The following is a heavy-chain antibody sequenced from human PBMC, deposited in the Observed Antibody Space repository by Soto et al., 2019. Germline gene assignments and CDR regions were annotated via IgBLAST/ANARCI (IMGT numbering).Heavy chain of an antibody. CDR2: IYYSGST. D-gene: IGHD3-9*01. J-gene: IGHJ4*02. CDR1: GGSISSSSYY. Sequence: ASETLSLTCTVSGGSISSSSYYWGWIRQPPGKGLEWIGSIYYSGSTYYNPSLKSRVTISVDTSKNQFSLKLSSVTAADTAVYYCASQDILTGYTSIDYWGQGTLVTVSS. V-gene: IGHV4-39*01. CDR3: ASQDILTGYTSIDY.